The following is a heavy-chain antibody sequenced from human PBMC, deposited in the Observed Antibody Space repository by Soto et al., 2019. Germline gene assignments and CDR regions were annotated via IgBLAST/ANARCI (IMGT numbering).Heavy chain of an antibody. CDR3: ARFGGPALLHNWFDA. V-gene: IGHV5-51*03. CDR1: GYDFFGYW. J-gene: IGHJ5*02. Sequence: EVQLVQSGAEVKKSGESLKISCQGSGYDFFGYWIGWVRQMSGDGLEWMGIIYPDDSKTIYSPSFQGQVTVSADKSINTAYLQWSSLKASDSAMYFCARFGGPALLHNWFDAWGQGTLVTVSS. CDR2: IYPDDSKT. D-gene: IGHD3-16*01.